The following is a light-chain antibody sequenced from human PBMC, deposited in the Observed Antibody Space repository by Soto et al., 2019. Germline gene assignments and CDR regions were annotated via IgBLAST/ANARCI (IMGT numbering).Light chain of an antibody. V-gene: IGLV2-18*02. CDR2: EVS. Sequence: QSALTQPPSVSGSPGQSVTISCTGTSSDVGSYNRVSWYQQPPGTAPKLMIYEVSNQPSGVPDRFSGSKSGSTASLTISGLQAEDEADYYCSSYTSSSTPYVFGTGTKLTVL. CDR3: SSYTSSSTPYV. J-gene: IGLJ1*01. CDR1: SSDVGSYNR.